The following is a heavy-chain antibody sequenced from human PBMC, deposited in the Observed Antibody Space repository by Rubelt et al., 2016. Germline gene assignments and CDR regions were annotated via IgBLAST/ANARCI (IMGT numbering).Heavy chain of an antibody. V-gene: IGHV1-46*01. J-gene: IGHJ4*02. D-gene: IGHD4-17*01. CDR3: ARAASTVTTLLDLGY. Sequence: QVQLVQSGAEVQKPGASVKVSCKASGYTFTSYYMHWVRQAPGHGLEWMGILNPSGVSTSYAQKFQGRGTMTRDTSTSTVYMELSSLRSEDTAVYYCARAASTVTTLLDLGYWGQGTLVTVSS. CDR1: GYTFTSYY. CDR2: LNPSGVST.